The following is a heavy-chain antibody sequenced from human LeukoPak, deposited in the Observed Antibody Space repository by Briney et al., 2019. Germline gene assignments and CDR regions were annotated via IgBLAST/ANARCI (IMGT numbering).Heavy chain of an antibody. CDR1: GGSFSGYY. CDR3: ARLRLRYYYDSSGLDY. CDR2: INRSGST. Sequence: SETLSLTCAVYGGSFSGYYWSWIRQPPGKGLEWIGEINRSGSTNYNPSLKSRVTISVDTSKNQFSLKLSSVTAADTAVYYCARLRLRYYYDSSGLDYWGQGTLVTVSS. V-gene: IGHV4-34*01. D-gene: IGHD3-22*01. J-gene: IGHJ4*02.